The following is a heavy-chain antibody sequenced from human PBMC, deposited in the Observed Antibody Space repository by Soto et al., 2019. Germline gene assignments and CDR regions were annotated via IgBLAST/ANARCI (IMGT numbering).Heavy chain of an antibody. Sequence: QVQLVQSGAEVKKPGASVKVSCKASGYTFTSYGLSWVRQAPGQVLEWMGRITAYNYNTNYAQKLQGRVTRTTDTSTSTAYMELRSLRSDDTAVYYCARVVGALGHWFDPWGQGTLVTVSS. D-gene: IGHD1-26*01. CDR2: ITAYNYNT. CDR3: ARVVGALGHWFDP. CDR1: GYTFTSYG. V-gene: IGHV1-18*01. J-gene: IGHJ5*02.